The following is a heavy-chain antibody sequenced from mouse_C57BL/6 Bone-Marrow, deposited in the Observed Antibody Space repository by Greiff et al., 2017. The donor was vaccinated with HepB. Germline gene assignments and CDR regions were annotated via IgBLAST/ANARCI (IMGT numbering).Heavy chain of an antibody. CDR1: GFTFTDYY. D-gene: IGHD1-1*01. CDR2: IRNKANGYTT. J-gene: IGHJ4*01. V-gene: IGHV7-3*01. CDR3: VRYVGRGSSAYYAMDY. Sequence: EVKLVESGGGLVQPGGSLSLSCAASGFTFTDYYMSWVRQPPGKALEWLGFIRNKANGYTTEYSASVKGRFTISRDNSQSILYLQMNALRAEDSATYYCVRYVGRGSSAYYAMDYWGQGTSVTVSS.